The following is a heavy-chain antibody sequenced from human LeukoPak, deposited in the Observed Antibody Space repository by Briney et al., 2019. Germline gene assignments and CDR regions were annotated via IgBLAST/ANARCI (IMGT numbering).Heavy chain of an antibody. V-gene: IGHV2-5*01. D-gene: IGHD3-10*01. CDR3: AHKPVGSGSYDM. Sequence: SGPTLVNPTQTLTLTCSFSGFSLRTTGVGVAWIRQSPGKALEWLAVTFWNDDKSYSPSLKSRLTITKDTSKNQVVLIMTNMDLVDTAIYYCAHKPVGSGSYDMWGQGTLVTVSS. J-gene: IGHJ4*01. CDR2: TFWNDDK. CDR1: GFSLRTTGVG.